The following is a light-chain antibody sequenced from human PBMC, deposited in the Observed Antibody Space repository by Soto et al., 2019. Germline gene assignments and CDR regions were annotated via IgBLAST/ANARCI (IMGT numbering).Light chain of an antibody. V-gene: IGKV4-1*01. Sequence: DIVMTQSPDSLAVSLGERATINCKSSLNVLYTSNNKNYLAWYQQKPGQPPKLLIYWASTRESGVPDRFSGSGSGTDFTLTISSLQAEDVAVYYCQQYYDIPPTFGQGTKVEIK. CDR2: WAS. J-gene: IGKJ1*01. CDR3: QQYYDIPPT. CDR1: LNVLYTSNNKNY.